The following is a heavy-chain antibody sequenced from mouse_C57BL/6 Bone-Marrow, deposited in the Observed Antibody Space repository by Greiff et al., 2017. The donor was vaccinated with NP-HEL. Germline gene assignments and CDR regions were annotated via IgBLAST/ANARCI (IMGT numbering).Heavy chain of an antibody. J-gene: IGHJ4*01. D-gene: IGHD1-1*01. CDR2: ISSGGSYT. Sequence: EVKLMESGGDLVKPGGSLKLSCAASGFTFSSYGMSWVRQTPDTRLAWVATISSGGSYTSYPDSVTGRFTISRDKAKNTLYLKMSSLKSEDTAMYYCASPLLTTVVEGMDYWGQGTSDTVSS. CDR3: ASPLLTTVVEGMDY. CDR1: GFTFSSYG. V-gene: IGHV5-6*01.